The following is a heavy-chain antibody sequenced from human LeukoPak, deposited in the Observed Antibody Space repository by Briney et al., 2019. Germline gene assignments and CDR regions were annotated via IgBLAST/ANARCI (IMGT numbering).Heavy chain of an antibody. V-gene: IGHV5-51*01. CDR2: IYPDDSNT. J-gene: IGHJ4*02. Sequence: GESLKISCMGSGYSFTDHWIGWVRQMPGKGLEWMGIIYPDDSNTRYSPSFQGHVTISADKSISTAYLQWSSLKASDTAMYYCARQRGSYSRNPYDFWGQGTLVTVSS. CDR1: GYSFTDHW. CDR3: ARQRGSYSRNPYDF. D-gene: IGHD1-26*01.